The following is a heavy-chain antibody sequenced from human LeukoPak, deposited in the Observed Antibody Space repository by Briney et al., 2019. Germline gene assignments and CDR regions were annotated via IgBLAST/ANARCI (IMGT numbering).Heavy chain of an antibody. CDR1: GFTFSDYY. CDR3: ARDPPSHYDFWSSEGDAFDI. Sequence: PGGSLRLSCAASGFTFSDYYMSWIRQAPGKGLEWVSYISSSGSTIYYADSVKGRFTISRDNAKNSLYLQMNSLRAEDTAVYYCARDPPSHYDFWSSEGDAFDIWGQGTMVTVSS. J-gene: IGHJ3*02. V-gene: IGHV3-11*01. CDR2: ISSSGSTI. D-gene: IGHD3-3*01.